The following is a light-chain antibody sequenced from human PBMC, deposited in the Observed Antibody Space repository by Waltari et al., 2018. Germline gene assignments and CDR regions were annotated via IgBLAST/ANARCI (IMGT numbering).Light chain of an antibody. CDR2: AAS. J-gene: IGKJ5*01. Sequence: DIQLTQSPSFLSASVGDRVTITCRASQGISSYLAWYQQKPGKAPKLLIKAASTLQSGVPSRFSGSGSGTEFTLTINSLQPEDFATYYCQQLNSYPVTFGQGTRLEIK. CDR1: QGISSY. CDR3: QQLNSYPVT. V-gene: IGKV1-9*01.